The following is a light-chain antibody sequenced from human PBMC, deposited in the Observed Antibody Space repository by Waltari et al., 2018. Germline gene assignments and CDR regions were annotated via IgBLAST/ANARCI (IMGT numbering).Light chain of an antibody. J-gene: IGKJ1*01. CDR1: QSISGA. V-gene: IGKV3-20*01. Sequence: EIVLTQSPGTLSLSPGERAPLSCRASQSISGALAWYQQKPGQAPRLLIYGASNRATGIPDRFSGSGSGTEFSLTVSRLEPEDFAVYYCQHYVRLPVTFGQGTRVEI. CDR2: GAS. CDR3: QHYVRLPVT.